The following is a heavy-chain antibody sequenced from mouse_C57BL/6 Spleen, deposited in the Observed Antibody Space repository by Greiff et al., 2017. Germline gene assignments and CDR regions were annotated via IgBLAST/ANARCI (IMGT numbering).Heavy chain of an antibody. CDR1: GFSLTSYA. CDR2: IWTGGGT. D-gene: IGHD2-4*01. CDR3: ASLYYDYDDAPFAY. J-gene: IGHJ3*01. V-gene: IGHV2-9-1*01. Sequence: VQLQESGPGLVAPSQSLSITCTVSGFSLTSYAISWVRQPPGKGLEWLGVIWTGGGTNYNSALKSRLSISKDNSKSQVFLKMNSLQTDDTARYYCASLYYDYDDAPFAYWGQGTLVTVSA.